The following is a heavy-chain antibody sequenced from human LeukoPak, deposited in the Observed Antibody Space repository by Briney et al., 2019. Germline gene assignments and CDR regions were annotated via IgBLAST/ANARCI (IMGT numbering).Heavy chain of an antibody. CDR3: ARARAVGYYDSSGYFEDY. CDR1: GGSISSGGYS. Sequence: SETLSLTCAVSGGSISSGGYSWSWIRQPPGKGLEWIGYIYHSGSTYYNPSLKSRVTISVDRSKNQFSLKLSSVTAADTAVYYCARARAVGYYDSSGYFEDYWGQGTLVTVSS. J-gene: IGHJ4*02. V-gene: IGHV4-30-2*01. D-gene: IGHD3-22*01. CDR2: IYHSGST.